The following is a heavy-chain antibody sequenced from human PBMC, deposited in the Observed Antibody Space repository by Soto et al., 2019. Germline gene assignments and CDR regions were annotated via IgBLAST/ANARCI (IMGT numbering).Heavy chain of an antibody. Sequence: GGSLRLSCAASGFTFSSYSMNWVRQAPGKWLEWVSSISSSSSYIYYADSVKGRFTISRDNAKNSLYLQMNSLRAEDTAVYYCAREGALPTFAIDVWGQGXTVTVYS. J-gene: IGHJ6*02. V-gene: IGHV3-21*01. CDR2: ISSSSSYI. D-gene: IGHD1-26*01. CDR1: GFTFSSYS. CDR3: AREGALPTFAIDV.